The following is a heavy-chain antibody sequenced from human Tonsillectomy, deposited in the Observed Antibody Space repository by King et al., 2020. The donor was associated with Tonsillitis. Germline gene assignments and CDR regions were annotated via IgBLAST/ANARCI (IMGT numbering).Heavy chain of an antibody. Sequence: VQLVESGGGVVQPGRSLRLSCAASGFTFSNYAMHWVRQAPGKGLEWVAVISYDGSNKYYADSVKGRFTISRDNSKNTLYLQINSLRAEDTALYYCARDGYTNYGDYYYYYMDVWGKGTTVTVSS. CDR2: ISYDGSNK. D-gene: IGHD4-17*01. CDR3: ARDGYTNYGDYYYYYMDV. V-gene: IGHV3-30-3*01. CDR1: GFTFSNYA. J-gene: IGHJ6*03.